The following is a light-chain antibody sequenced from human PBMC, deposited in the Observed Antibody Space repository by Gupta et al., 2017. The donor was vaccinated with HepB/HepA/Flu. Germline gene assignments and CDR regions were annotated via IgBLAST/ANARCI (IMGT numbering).Light chain of an antibody. CDR1: QNVDSTY. CDR3: QQDGSSPLCS. Sequence: ELVLTQSPGTLSLSPGERATLSCRASQNVDSTYLAWYQQKPGQAPRLLIHGASTRATGIPDRFSGSGSGTDFTLTISRLEREDFAVYYCQQDGSSPLCSFGQGTKLEIK. J-gene: IGKJ2*04. CDR2: GAS. V-gene: IGKV3-20*01.